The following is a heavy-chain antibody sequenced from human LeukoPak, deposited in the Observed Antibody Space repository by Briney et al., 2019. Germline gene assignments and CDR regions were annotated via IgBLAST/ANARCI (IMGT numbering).Heavy chain of an antibody. CDR1: GYSFTSYW. CDR3: ARSYDSYYYYMDV. Sequence: GESLKISCKGSGYSFTSYWIGRVRQMPGKGLEWMGIIYPGDSDTRYSPSFQGQVTISADKSISTAYLQWSSLKASDTAMYYCARSYDSYYYYMDVWGKGTTVTVSS. J-gene: IGHJ6*03. CDR2: IYPGDSDT. V-gene: IGHV5-51*01. D-gene: IGHD3-3*01.